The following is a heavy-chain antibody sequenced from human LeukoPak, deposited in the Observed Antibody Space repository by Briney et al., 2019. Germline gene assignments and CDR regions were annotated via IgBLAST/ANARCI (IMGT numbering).Heavy chain of an antibody. V-gene: IGHV4-34*01. D-gene: IGHD3-16*01. J-gene: IGHJ5*02. CDR1: GGSFSGYY. CDR3: ATLSIMITFGGVSAWFDP. CDR2: IYHSGST. Sequence: PSETLSLTCAVYGGSFSGYYWSWIRQPPGKGLEWIGYIYHSGSTYYNPSLKSRVTISVDRSKNQFSLKLSSVTAADTAVYYCATLSIMITFGGVSAWFDPWGQGTLVTVSS.